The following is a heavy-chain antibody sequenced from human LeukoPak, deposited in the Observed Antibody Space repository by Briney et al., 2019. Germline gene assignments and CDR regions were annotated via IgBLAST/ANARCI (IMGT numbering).Heavy chain of an antibody. CDR2: MNPNSGNT. D-gene: IGHD3-16*01. V-gene: IGHV1-8*03. Sequence: ASVKVSCKASGYTFTNYDINWVRQATGQGLEWMGWMNPNSGNTGYAQKFQGRVTITRNTSISTVYMELSSLRSDDTAVYFCARDTSEGDYAWWFDPWGQGTLVTVAS. CDR3: ARDTSEGDYAWWFDP. J-gene: IGHJ5*02. CDR1: GYTFTNYD.